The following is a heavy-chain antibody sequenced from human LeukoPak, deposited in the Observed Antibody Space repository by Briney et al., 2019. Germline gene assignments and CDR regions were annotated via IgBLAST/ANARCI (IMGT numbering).Heavy chain of an antibody. D-gene: IGHD6-19*01. CDR3: ARDNADIAVAGRYY. CDR1: GFMFSTYG. V-gene: IGHV3-30*02. CDR2: IRPDGSDK. Sequence: PGGSLRLSCAASGFMFSTYGIHWVRQAPGKGLEWVAFIRPDGSDKSYVGSVKGRFTISRDNSKNTLYLQMNSLRPEDTAVYYCARDNADIAVAGRYYWGQGTLVTVSS. J-gene: IGHJ4*02.